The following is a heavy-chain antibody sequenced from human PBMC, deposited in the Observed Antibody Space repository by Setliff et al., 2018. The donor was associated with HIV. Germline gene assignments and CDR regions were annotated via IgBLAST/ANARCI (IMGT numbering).Heavy chain of an antibody. CDR3: ARDPRHYYDTTGYSPYNWFDP. V-gene: IGHV1-18*01. D-gene: IGHD3-22*01. Sequence: VASVKVSCKAFGYTFTSYGINWVRQAPGQGLEWMGWISTPSVYSVNKNYAQKFQGRVTLTTDTSTSTAYMELRSLRSDDTAVYYCARDPRHYYDTTGYSPYNWFDPWGQGTLVTVSS. CDR2: ISTPSVYSVNK. J-gene: IGHJ5*02. CDR1: GYTFTSYG.